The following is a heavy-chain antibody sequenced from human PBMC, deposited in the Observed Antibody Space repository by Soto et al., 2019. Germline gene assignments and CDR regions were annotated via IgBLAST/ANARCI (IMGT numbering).Heavy chain of an antibody. CDR3: AKGTEYGVVLTSTFDF. CDR1: GVTLSNVW. CDR2: IKSKTDGGTV. Sequence: GGSLRLSCAVSGVTLSNVWMNWVRQAPGKGPEWVGRIKSKTDGGTVEYAAPVKGRFTISRDNAKNSLYLQMNSLRVEDTALYFCAKGTEYGVVLTSTFDFLGQGTLVTVSS. V-gene: IGHV3-15*07. D-gene: IGHD3-3*01. J-gene: IGHJ4*02.